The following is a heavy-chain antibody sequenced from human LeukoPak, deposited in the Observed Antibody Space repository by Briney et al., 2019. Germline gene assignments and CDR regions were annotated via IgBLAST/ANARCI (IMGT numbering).Heavy chain of an antibody. CDR2: IYTSGST. V-gene: IGHV4-4*07. CDR3: ARGFYSGSYLYYFDY. J-gene: IGHJ4*02. D-gene: IGHD1-26*01. CDR1: GGSISSYY. Sequence: KPSETLSLTCTVSGGSISSYYWSWIRQPAGKGLEWIGRIYTSGSTNYNPSLKSRVTMSVDTSKNQFSLKLSSVTAADTAVYYCARGFYSGSYLYYFDYWGQGTLVTVSS.